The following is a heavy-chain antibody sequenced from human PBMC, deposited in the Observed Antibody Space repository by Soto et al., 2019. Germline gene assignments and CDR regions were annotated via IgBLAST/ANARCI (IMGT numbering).Heavy chain of an antibody. Sequence: GGSLRLSCAASGFTFSSYGMHWVRQAPGKGLEWVAVISYDGSNKYYADSVKGRFTISRDNSKNTLYLQMNSLRAEDTAVYYCAKDISREQQLVPLIFDPWGQGTLVTVSS. CDR1: GFTFSSYG. CDR2: ISYDGSNK. CDR3: AKDISREQQLVPLIFDP. V-gene: IGHV3-30*18. D-gene: IGHD6-13*01. J-gene: IGHJ5*02.